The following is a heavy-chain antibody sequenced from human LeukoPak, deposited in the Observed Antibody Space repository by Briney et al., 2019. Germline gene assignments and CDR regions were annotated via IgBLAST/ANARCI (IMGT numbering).Heavy chain of an antibody. J-gene: IGHJ4*02. CDR1: GFSVSNNY. CDR2: IYRDDST. D-gene: IGHD1-26*01. CDR3: ARDRSFRGNYYLDY. Sequence: GGSLRLSCGASGFSVSNNYMSWVRQAQGMGLEWVSVIYRDDSTYYADSVTGRFTISRDNSRNTLYLQMNSLRAEDTAVYYCARDRSFRGNYYLDYWGQGAQVTVSS. V-gene: IGHV3-66*01.